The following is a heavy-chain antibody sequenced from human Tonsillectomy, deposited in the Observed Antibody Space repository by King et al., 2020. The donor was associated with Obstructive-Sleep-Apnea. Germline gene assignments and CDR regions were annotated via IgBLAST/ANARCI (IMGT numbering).Heavy chain of an antibody. V-gene: IGHV3-30*04. Sequence: QLVESGGGVVQPGRPLRLSCAASGLIFSSYAMHWVRQAPGKGLEWVAVITYDGRNKYYADSVKGRFTISRDNSKNTLYLQMNSLRAEDTAIYYCARERPYTTGGSGEDAFDIWGQGTMVTVSS. CDR2: ITYDGRNK. CDR3: ARERPYTTGGSGEDAFDI. J-gene: IGHJ3*02. CDR1: GLIFSSYA. D-gene: IGHD4-11*01.